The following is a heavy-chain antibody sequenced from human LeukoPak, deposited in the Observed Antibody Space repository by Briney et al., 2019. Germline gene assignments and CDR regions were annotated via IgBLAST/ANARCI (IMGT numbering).Heavy chain of an antibody. CDR1: GFTFGYHA. CDR2: IRSQAYSGTT. J-gene: IGHJ4*02. Sequence: GGSLRLSCTASGFTFGYHAINWVRQAPGRGLEWVGFIRSQAYSGTTEYATSVKDRFTISRDDSKSIAYLQMNSLKTEDTAVYYCTRDIVSISQAYYFDYWGQGTLVAVSS. CDR3: TRDIVSISQAYYFDY. V-gene: IGHV3-49*04. D-gene: IGHD2-2*01.